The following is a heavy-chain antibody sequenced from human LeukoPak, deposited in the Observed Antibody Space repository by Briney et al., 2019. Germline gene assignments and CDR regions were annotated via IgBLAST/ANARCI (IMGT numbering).Heavy chain of an antibody. CDR2: IIPIFSTA. CDR1: GGTFSSYA. D-gene: IGHD6-19*01. V-gene: IGHV1-69*01. J-gene: IGHJ4*02. CDR3: ARAFSPGYSSGWYAAAY. Sequence: SVKVSCKASGGTFSSYAISWVRQAPGQGLEWMGGIIPIFSTANYAQKFQGRVTITADESTSTAYMELSSLRSEDTAVYYCARAFSPGYSSGWYAAAYWGQGTLVTVSS.